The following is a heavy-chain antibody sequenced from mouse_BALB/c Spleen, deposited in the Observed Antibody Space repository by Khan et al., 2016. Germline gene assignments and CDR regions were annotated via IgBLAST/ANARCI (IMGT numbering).Heavy chain of an antibody. J-gene: IGHJ4*01. CDR3: ARSPLYYCSSLYAVDY. CDR1: GFSLSSYG. D-gene: IGHD1-1*01. CDR2: IWSGGAT. Sequence: QVQLQQSGPGLVQPSQSLSITCTVSGFSLSSYGIHWVRQSPGKGLEWLGVIWSGGATDYKAAFISRLSISKDNSKSQVFFKMNSLQGNDTAIYYCARSPLYYCSSLYAVDYLGQGTSVTVSS. V-gene: IGHV2-2*02.